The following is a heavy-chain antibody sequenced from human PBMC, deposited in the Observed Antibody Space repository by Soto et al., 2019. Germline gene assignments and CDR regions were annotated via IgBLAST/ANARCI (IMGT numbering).Heavy chain of an antibody. CDR1: GGTFSSYA. D-gene: IGHD2-15*01. Sequence: SVKVSCKASGGTFSSYAISWVRQAPGQGLEWMGGIIPIFGTANYAQKFQGRVTITADESTSTAYMELSSLRSEDTAVYYCARAFSGWFHFDYWGQGTLVTVSS. CDR3: ARAFSGWFHFDY. V-gene: IGHV1-69*13. CDR2: IIPIFGTA. J-gene: IGHJ4*02.